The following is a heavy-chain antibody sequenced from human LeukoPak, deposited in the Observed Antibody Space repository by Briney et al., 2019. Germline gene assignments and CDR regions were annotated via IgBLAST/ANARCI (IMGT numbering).Heavy chain of an antibody. D-gene: IGHD6-19*01. CDR3: ARGKFPSIAVAGTFDY. CDR2: IIPILGIA. J-gene: IGHJ4*02. CDR1: RGTFSSYA. Sequence: SVKVSCKASRGTFSSYAISWGRQAPGHGLEWRGGIIPILGIANYAQKFQGRVTITADKSTSTAYMELSSLRSEDTAVYYCARGKFPSIAVAGTFDYWGQGTLVTVSS. V-gene: IGHV1-69*10.